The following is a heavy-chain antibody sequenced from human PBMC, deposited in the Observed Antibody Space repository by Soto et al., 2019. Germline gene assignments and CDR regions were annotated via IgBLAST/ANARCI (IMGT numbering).Heavy chain of an antibody. Sequence: ASVKVSCKASGYTFTSYAMHWVRQAPGQRLEWMGWINAGNGNTKYSQKFQGRVTITRDTSASTAYMELSSLRSEDTAVYYCARADWRDYDFWSGQTMNWFDPWGQGTLVTVSS. V-gene: IGHV1-3*01. D-gene: IGHD3-3*01. CDR2: INAGNGNT. CDR1: GYTFTSYA. CDR3: ARADWRDYDFWSGQTMNWFDP. J-gene: IGHJ5*02.